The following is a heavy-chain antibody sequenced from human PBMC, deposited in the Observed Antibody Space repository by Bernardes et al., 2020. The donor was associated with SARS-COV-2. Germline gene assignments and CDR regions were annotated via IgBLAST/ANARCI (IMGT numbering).Heavy chain of an antibody. CDR3: ARSQDSDAWFRDGFDY. CDR1: GFTFSTYS. D-gene: IGHD3-10*01. V-gene: IGHV3-21*01. J-gene: IGHJ4*02. Sequence: VGSLSRSCAASGFTFSTYSMSWVRQAPGKGLEWVSSISSSSGYIYYADSVKGRFTISRDHGKNSLYLQMNSLRAEDTAVYYCARSQDSDAWFRDGFDYWGQGTLVTVSS. CDR2: ISSSSGYI.